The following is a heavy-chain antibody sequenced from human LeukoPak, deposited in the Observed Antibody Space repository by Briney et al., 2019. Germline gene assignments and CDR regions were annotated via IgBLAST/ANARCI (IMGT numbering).Heavy chain of an antibody. CDR3: ARGTRLYCGGDCYSFDY. D-gene: IGHD2-21*02. CDR1: GFTFSNYG. V-gene: IGHV3-33*01. CDR2: IWYDGSNK. J-gene: IGHJ4*02. Sequence: GGSLRLSCAASGFTFSNYGMQWVRQAPGKGLEWVAVIWYDGSNKYYEDFVEGRFTISRDNSKNTLYLQMNSLRAEDTAVYYCARGTRLYCGGDCYSFDYWGQGTLVTVSS.